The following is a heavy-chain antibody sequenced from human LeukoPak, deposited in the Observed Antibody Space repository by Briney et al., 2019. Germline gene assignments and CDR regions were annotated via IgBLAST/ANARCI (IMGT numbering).Heavy chain of an antibody. J-gene: IGHJ4*02. V-gene: IGHV1-18*04. D-gene: IGHD6-13*01. CDR1: GYTFTSYG. CDR3: AGDTSSSRPAFFAY. CDR2: ISAYNGNT. Sequence: ASVKVSCKASGYTFTSYGISWVRQAPGQGLEWMGWISAYNGNTNYAQKLQGRVTLTTDTSTSTAYMELRSLRSDDTAVYYCAGDTSSSRPAFFAYGSEGTLVTVPS.